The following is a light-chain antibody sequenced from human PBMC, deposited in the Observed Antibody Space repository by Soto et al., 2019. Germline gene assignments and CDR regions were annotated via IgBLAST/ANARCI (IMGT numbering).Light chain of an antibody. J-gene: IGKJ5*01. V-gene: IGKV2-30*01. CDR3: MQGSHWPPIT. Sequence: VMTQSTLTLPVTPGEPASISCRSSQSLLYNNTYNYLDWYVQKPGQSPRRLIYKVSNREAGVPDRFSGSGSGTDFTLKISRVEAEDVGLYYCMQGSHWPPITFGQGTRLEIK. CDR1: QSLLYNNTYNY. CDR2: KVS.